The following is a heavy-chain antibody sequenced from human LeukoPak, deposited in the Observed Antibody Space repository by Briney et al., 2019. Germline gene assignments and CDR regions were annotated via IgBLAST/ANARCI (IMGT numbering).Heavy chain of an antibody. D-gene: IGHD1-26*01. Sequence: PGGSLRLSCAASGFTVTSAYMNWVRQAPGKGLEWISVIYLGVSTYYADSVKGRFTISRDNSKNTLYLKLNTLRAEDTAVYYCAKEGVSVGAQRGYYMDVWGNGTTVTVS. CDR1: GFTVTSAY. CDR2: IYLGVST. V-gene: IGHV3-53*01. CDR3: AKEGVSVGAQRGYYMDV. J-gene: IGHJ6*03.